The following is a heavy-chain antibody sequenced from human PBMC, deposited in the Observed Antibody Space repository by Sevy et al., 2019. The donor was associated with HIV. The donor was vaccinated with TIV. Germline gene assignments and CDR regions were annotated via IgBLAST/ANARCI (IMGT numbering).Heavy chain of an antibody. D-gene: IGHD2-21*01. CDR2: VSWNSRNI. CDR3: AKDINRGCDGINCYPYYYYFYGLDV. Sequence: GGSLRLSCAASGFSFNDHAMHWVRQVPGKGLEWASGVSWNSRNIGYADSVKGRFTISRDNANHFLYLEMNSLRPEDTAFYYCAKDINRGCDGINCYPYYYYFYGLDVWGQGTTVTVSS. V-gene: IGHV3-9*01. J-gene: IGHJ6*02. CDR1: GFSFNDHA.